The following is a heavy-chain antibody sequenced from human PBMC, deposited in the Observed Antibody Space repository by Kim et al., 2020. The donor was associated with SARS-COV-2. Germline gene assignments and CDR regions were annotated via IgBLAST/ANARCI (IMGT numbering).Heavy chain of an antibody. D-gene: IGHD3-9*01. V-gene: IGHV1-18*04. CDR2: ISAYNCNT. Sequence: ASVKVSCKASGYTFTSYGISWVRQAPGQGLEWMGWISAYNCNTNYAQKLQGRVTMTTDTSTSTAYMELRSLRSDDTAVYYCARGGTVGYDILTGYYSLPDYWGQGTLVTVSS. CDR1: GYTFTSYG. CDR3: ARGGTVGYDILTGYYSLPDY. J-gene: IGHJ4*02.